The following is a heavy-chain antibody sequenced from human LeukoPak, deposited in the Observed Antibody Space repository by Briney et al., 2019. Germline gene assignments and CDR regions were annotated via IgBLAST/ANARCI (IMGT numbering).Heavy chain of an antibody. D-gene: IGHD6-19*01. Sequence: SETLSLTCTVSGGSISSSSYYWGWIRQPPGKGLEWIGSIYYSGSTYYNPPLKSRVTISVDTSKNQFSLKLSSVTAADTAVYYCARHLEYSSVYFDYWGQGTLVTVSS. V-gene: IGHV4-39*01. CDR2: IYYSGST. J-gene: IGHJ4*02. CDR1: GGSISSSSYY. CDR3: ARHLEYSSVYFDY.